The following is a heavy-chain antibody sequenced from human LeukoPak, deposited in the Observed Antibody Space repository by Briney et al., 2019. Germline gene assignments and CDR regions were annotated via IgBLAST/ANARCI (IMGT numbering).Heavy chain of an antibody. D-gene: IGHD2-8*01. CDR3: ARDTVNGPFVISLDL. CDR2: TNSADNVE. J-gene: IGHJ5*02. V-gene: IGHV3-48*03. CDR1: GFTLRSSE. Sequence: GGSLRLSCAASGFTLRSSEMNCVRPAPRKGPECGAHTNSADNVEYYTDSVRGRFTMSRDNAKDLLYLQMNSLRDEDTAVYYCARDTVNGPFVISLDLWGQGVLVTVSS.